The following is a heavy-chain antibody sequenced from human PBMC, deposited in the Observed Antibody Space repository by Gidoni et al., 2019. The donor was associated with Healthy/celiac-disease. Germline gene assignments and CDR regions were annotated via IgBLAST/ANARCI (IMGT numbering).Heavy chain of an antibody. Sequence: QVQLQESGPGLVKPSQTLSLTCTVSGGSISSGGYYWSWIRQHPGKGLEWIGYIYYSGSTYYNPSLKSRVTISVDTSKNQFSLKLSSVTAADTAVYYCARDGRDGSNEYYFDYWGQGTLVTVSS. CDR3: ARDGRDGSNEYYFDY. J-gene: IGHJ4*02. V-gene: IGHV4-31*03. D-gene: IGHD1-1*01. CDR1: GGSISSGGYY. CDR2: IYYSGST.